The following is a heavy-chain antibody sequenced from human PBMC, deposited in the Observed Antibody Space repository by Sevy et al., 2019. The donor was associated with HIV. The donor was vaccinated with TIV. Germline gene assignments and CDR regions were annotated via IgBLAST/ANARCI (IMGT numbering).Heavy chain of an antibody. CDR2: IYPGDPAP. J-gene: IGHJ6*02. CDR1: GYSFTHYW. Sequence: GGSLRLSCEGSGYSFTHYWIAWVRQIPGKGLEWMGIIYPGDPAPTYSPSFKGRVTISADKSINIAYLQWSRLRASDTAIYYCARLNGFEPYSYYALDVWGQGTTVTVSS. D-gene: IGHD5-12*01. V-gene: IGHV5-51*01. CDR3: ARLNGFEPYSYYALDV.